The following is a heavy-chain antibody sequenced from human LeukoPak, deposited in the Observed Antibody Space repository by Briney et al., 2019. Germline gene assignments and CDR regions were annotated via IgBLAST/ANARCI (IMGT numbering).Heavy chain of an antibody. J-gene: IGHJ2*01. V-gene: IGHV5-10-1*01. CDR2: KNPTDSYT. CDR1: GYSFTDYW. CDR3: AGEHSSSWYFDL. D-gene: IGHD6-13*01. Sequence: GSPLKISGKGSGYSFTDYWISWVRQMPGKGLEWMGRKNPTDSYTNYSPSFQGHVTISADKSTSTAYLQWSSLKASDTAMYYCAGEHSSSWYFDLWGRGTLVT.